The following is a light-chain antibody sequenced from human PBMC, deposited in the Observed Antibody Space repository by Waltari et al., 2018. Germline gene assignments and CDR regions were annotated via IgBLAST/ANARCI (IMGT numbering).Light chain of an antibody. CDR2: WAS. V-gene: IGKV4-1*01. CDR1: QSVLLTSTNKNY. CDR3: QHYHSIPRT. J-gene: IGKJ1*01. Sequence: DIVMTQSPDSLAVSLGERATINCKSSQSVLLTSTNKNYLNWYQQKPGQPPKMLIYWASTRESGVPDRFSGSGSGTDFTLTIGSLQAEDVAVYYCQHYHSIPRTFGQGTKVEIK.